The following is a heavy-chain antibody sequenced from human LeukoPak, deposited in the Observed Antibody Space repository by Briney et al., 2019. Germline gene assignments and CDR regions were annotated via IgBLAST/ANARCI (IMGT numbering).Heavy chain of an antibody. V-gene: IGHV3-30*18. CDR3: AKELAGNYYYYGMDV. CDR2: ISYDGSNK. Sequence: WIRQPPGKGLEWVAVISYDGSNKYYADSVKGRFTISRDNSKNTLYLQMNSLRAEDTAVYYCAKELAGNYYYYGMDVWGQGTTVTVSS. D-gene: IGHD6-25*01. J-gene: IGHJ6*02.